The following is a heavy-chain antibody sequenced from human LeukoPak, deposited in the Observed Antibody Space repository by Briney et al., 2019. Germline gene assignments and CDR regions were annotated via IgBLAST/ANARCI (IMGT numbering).Heavy chain of an antibody. D-gene: IGHD6-19*01. CDR1: GFTFSSYW. CDR3: ARDSHATGWGHFDY. J-gene: IGHJ4*02. Sequence: GGSLRLSCAASGFTFSSYWMSWVRQAPGKGLEWVALVSYDATKTFYADSVKGRFTISRDNSKNTVYLQMDGLRVDDTAVYYCARDSHATGWGHFDYWGLGTLVTVSS. CDR2: VSYDATKT. V-gene: IGHV3-30*03.